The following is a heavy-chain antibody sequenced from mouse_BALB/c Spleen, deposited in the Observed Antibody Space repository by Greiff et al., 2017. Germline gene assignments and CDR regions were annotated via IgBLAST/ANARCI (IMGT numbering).Heavy chain of an antibody. J-gene: IGHJ4*01. Sequence: ESGPGLVKPSQSLSLTCSVTGYSITSGYYWNWIRQFPGNKLEWMGYISYDGSNNYNPSLKNRISITRDTSKNQFFLKLNSVTTEDTATYYCAREYNYAMDYWGQGTSVTVSS. CDR2: ISYDGSN. CDR3: AREYNYAMDY. CDR1: GYSITSGYY. V-gene: IGHV3-6*02.